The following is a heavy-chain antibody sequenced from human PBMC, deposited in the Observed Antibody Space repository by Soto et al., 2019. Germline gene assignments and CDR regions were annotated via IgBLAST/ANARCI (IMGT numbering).Heavy chain of an antibody. Sequence: PSQTLSLTCGISGDSVSRNSAAWNWLRQSPSRGLEWLGRTYYRSKWYNDYAVSVESRITINPDTSKNHFSLQLNFVTPEDTAVYFCARGEQYSGRIFDYWGQGTLVTVS. CDR1: GDSVSRNSAA. CDR3: ARGEQYSGRIFDY. V-gene: IGHV6-1*01. J-gene: IGHJ4*02. D-gene: IGHD1-26*01. CDR2: TYYRSKWYN.